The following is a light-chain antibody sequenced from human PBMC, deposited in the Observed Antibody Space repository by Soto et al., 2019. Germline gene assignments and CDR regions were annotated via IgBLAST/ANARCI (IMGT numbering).Light chain of an antibody. CDR1: QSVSSSY. J-gene: IGKJ1*01. Sequence: EIVLTQSPGTLSLSPGEGATLSCRASQSVSSSYIAWYQQRPGQTPSLLIYGASTRATGIPARFSGSGSGTDFTLTISSLEPEDFAVYYCQQRSNWPRTFGQGTKVDIK. V-gene: IGKV3D-20*02. CDR2: GAS. CDR3: QQRSNWPRT.